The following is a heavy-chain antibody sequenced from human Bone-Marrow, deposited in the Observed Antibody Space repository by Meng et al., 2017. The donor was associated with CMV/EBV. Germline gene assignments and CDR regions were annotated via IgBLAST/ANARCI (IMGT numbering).Heavy chain of an antibody. D-gene: IGHD3-10*01. CDR1: GYTFTGYY. CDR3: ASSMVRTVTTYYYYLYGLDV. CDR2: IIPMIDKA. V-gene: IGHV1-2*02. J-gene: IGHJ6*02. Sequence: ASVKVSCKASGYTFTGYYMHWVRQAPGQGLEWMGWIIPMIDKAHYAQKFQGIVTITADKPTSTAYMELSSLESDDTAVYYCASSMVRTVTTYYYYLYGLDVWGQGTTVTVSS.